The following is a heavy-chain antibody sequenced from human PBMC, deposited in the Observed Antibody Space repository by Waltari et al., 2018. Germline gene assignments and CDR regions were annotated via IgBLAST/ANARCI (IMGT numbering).Heavy chain of an antibody. CDR1: GFTFSNYC. V-gene: IGHV3-33*01. J-gene: IGHJ3*02. CDR2: IWYDGSSE. D-gene: IGHD3-3*01. Sequence: QVQLVESGGGVVQPGRSLRLSCAASGFTFSNYCMHWVRQAPGKGLGWVAVIWYDGSSEYYADSVKGRFTISRDNSKNRLYLQMNSLRAEDTAVYYCARDFHRGVVINDAFDIWGQGTMVTVSS. CDR3: ARDFHRGVVINDAFDI.